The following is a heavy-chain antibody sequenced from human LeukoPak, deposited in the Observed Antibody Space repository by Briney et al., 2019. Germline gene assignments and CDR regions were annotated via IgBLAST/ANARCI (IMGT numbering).Heavy chain of an antibody. CDR3: ARVLWSTTVTTGVDYYYYMDV. V-gene: IGHV4-4*07. CDR1: GGSISSYY. D-gene: IGHD4-17*01. CDR2: IYTSGST. Sequence: PSETLSLTCTVSGGSISSYYWSWIRQPAGKGLEWIGRIYTSGSTNYNPSLKSRVTMSVDTSKNQFSLKLSSVIAADTAVYYCARVLWSTTVTTGVDYYYYMDVWGKGTTVTVSS. J-gene: IGHJ6*03.